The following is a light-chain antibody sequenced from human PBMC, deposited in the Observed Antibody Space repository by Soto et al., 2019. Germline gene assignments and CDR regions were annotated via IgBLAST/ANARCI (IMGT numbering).Light chain of an antibody. V-gene: IGKV1-5*03. J-gene: IGKJ1*01. CDR3: QHYNSYSEA. CDR2: KAS. CDR1: QTISSW. Sequence: EIQMTQSPSTLSPSVGDRVTITCRGSQTISSWLAWYQQKQGKAPKXLIYKASTLKSGVPSRFSGSGSGTELTLTISSLQPDDGETYYCQHYNSYSEAFGQGTKVDIK.